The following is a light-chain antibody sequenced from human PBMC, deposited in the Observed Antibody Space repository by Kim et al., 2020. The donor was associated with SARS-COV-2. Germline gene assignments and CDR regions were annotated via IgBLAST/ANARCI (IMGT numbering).Light chain of an antibody. J-gene: IGKJ4*01. CDR1: QGISNY. CDR2: TAS. V-gene: IGKV1-9*01. CDR3: QQLNSYPPGLT. Sequence: QLTQSPSSLSASVGDRVTITCRASQGISNYLAWYQQKPGKAPKLLISTASTLQSGVPSRFSGRESGTDFTLTISSLQPEDFATYYCQQLNSYPPGLTFGGGTKVDIK.